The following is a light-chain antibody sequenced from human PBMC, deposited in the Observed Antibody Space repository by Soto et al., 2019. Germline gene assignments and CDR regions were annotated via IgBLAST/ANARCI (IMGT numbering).Light chain of an antibody. CDR1: QSVTSSY. CDR3: QQYDSSPRT. V-gene: IGKV3-20*01. Sequence: EIVLTQSPGTLSLSPGERATLSCRASQSVTSSYLAWYQQKPGQAPRLLIYGASSRSTGIPDKFSGSGSGTDFTLTIRRLEPEDCAVYYCQQYDSSPRTFGQGTKVDIK. J-gene: IGKJ1*01. CDR2: GAS.